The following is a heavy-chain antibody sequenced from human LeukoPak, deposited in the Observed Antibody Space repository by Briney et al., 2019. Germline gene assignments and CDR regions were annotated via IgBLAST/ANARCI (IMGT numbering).Heavy chain of an antibody. CDR3: VKDRCDRTTCPEV. J-gene: IGHJ4*02. CDR2: VSGSGRST. CDR1: GFTFSAYA. V-gene: IGHV3-23*01. Sequence: GGSLRLSCAASGFTFSAYAMSWVRQVPGKGLEWVSAVSGSGRSTFFADSLKGRFTISRDNSKNTLYLQMNSLRAEDTALYYCVKDRCDRTTCPEVWGQGTLVTVSS. D-gene: IGHD2-2*01.